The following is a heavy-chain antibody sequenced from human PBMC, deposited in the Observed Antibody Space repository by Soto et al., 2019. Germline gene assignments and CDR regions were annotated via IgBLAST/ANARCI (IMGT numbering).Heavy chain of an antibody. V-gene: IGHV1-18*01. Sequence: QGQLVQSGAEVKKPGASVRVSCKASGYSFTSYGMSWVRQAPGQGLEWMGWISTGKDDTNYGQMYRGRVTMTKDTSTNTVYMELTSLRSDDSAVYYCARDYYEDSSGYWFDVFDIWGQGTMVTVSS. CDR3: ARDYYEDSSGYWFDVFDI. J-gene: IGHJ3*02. CDR1: GYSFTSYG. D-gene: IGHD3-22*01. CDR2: ISTGKDDT.